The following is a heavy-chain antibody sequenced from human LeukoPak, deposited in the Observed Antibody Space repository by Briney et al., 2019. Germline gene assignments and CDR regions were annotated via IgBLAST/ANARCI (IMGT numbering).Heavy chain of an antibody. J-gene: IGHJ4*02. CDR1: GFTFSDHY. D-gene: IGHD5-24*01. CDR3: ARENTIMVPRTFDY. CDR2: TRNKSNSDAT. Sequence: PGGSLRLSCGASGFTFSDHYMDWVRQAPGKGLEWVGRTRNKSNSDATQYAPSVKGRFTISRDDSKNSVYLQMNSLKTEDTAVYYCARENTIMVPRTFDYWGQGTLVTVSS. V-gene: IGHV3-72*01.